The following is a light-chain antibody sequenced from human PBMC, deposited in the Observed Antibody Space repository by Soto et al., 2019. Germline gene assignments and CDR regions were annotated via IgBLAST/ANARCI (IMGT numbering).Light chain of an antibody. Sequence: DIQMTQSPSTLSASVGDRVTITCRASQTISNLLAWYQQTPGKAPKLLIYKTSTLESGVPSRFSGSGSGTDSTLTISSLQPDDFATYYCQHYNSYSPFGGGTKVEIK. CDR1: QTISNL. CDR2: KTS. CDR3: QHYNSYSP. V-gene: IGKV1-5*03. J-gene: IGKJ4*02.